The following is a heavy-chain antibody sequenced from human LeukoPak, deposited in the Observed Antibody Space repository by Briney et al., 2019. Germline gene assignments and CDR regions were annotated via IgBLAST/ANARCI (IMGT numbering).Heavy chain of an antibody. Sequence: ASVKVSCKTSGYTFSNYGVSWVRQAPGQGLEWMGWISAYNNNTNYAQKFQGRLTMTTDTSTSTAYMELRSLRSDDTAVYYCARGPYSPQQLVRDWYFDLWGRGTLVTVSS. J-gene: IGHJ2*01. CDR2: ISAYNNNT. D-gene: IGHD6-13*01. CDR1: GYTFSNYG. V-gene: IGHV1-18*01. CDR3: ARGPYSPQQLVRDWYFDL.